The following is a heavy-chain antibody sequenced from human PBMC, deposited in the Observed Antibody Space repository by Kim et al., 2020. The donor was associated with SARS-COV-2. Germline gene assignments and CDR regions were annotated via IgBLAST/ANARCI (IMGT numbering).Heavy chain of an antibody. Sequence: GGSLRLSCAASGFTFSSYDMHWVRQATGKGLEWVSAIGTAGDPYYPGSVKGRFTISRENAKNSLYLQMNSLRAGDTAVYYCARGSTMVRGVIRPDYYGMDVWGQGTTVTVSS. CDR3: ARGSTMVRGVIRPDYYGMDV. V-gene: IGHV3-13*05. J-gene: IGHJ6*02. CDR2: IGTAGDP. D-gene: IGHD3-10*01. CDR1: GFTFSSYD.